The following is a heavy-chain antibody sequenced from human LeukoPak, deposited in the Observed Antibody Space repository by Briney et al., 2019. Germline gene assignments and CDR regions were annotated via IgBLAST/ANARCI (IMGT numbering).Heavy chain of an antibody. J-gene: IGHJ3*01. Sequence: PGGSLRLSCAASGFTFSSYAMHWVRRAPGKGLEWVSSISGRGEFTYYRDSVKGRFTISRDNSENKLYMQMNSLRAEDTAVYYWAKDAWTDDLFDGFDVWGQGTMVTVSS. CDR3: AKDAWTDDLFDGFDV. D-gene: IGHD1-1*01. V-gene: IGHV3-23*01. CDR2: ISGRGEFT. CDR1: GFTFSSYA.